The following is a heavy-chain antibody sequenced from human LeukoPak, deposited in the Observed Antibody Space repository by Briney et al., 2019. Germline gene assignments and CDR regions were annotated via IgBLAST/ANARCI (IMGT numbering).Heavy chain of an antibody. CDR3: ARCKGIAAAGTLNG. CDR2: ISSSGSTI. CDR1: GFTFSDYY. Sequence: GGSLRLSCAASGFTFSDYYRSWIRPAPGKGLEWVSYISSSGSTIYYADSVKGRFTISRDNAKNSLYLQMNSLRAEDTAVYYCARCKGIAAAGTLNGWGQGTLVTVSS. J-gene: IGHJ4*02. D-gene: IGHD6-13*01. V-gene: IGHV3-11*01.